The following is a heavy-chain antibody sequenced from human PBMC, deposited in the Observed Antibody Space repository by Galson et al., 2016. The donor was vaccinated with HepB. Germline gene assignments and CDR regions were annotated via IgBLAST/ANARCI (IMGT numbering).Heavy chain of an antibody. Sequence: SVKVSCKASGGTSCTDGLSWVRQAPGQGLEWMGGIVPMFGATNYAQKFQDRVTITADESTNTAYMELSSLRSEDTAIYYCAREGCAGDCPKWFDPWGQGTLVTVSS. D-gene: IGHD2-21*02. CDR2: IVPMFGAT. V-gene: IGHV1-69*13. J-gene: IGHJ5*01. CDR1: GGTSCTDG. CDR3: AREGCAGDCPKWFDP.